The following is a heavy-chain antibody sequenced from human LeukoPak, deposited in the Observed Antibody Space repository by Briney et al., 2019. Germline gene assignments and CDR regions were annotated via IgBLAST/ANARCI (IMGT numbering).Heavy chain of an antibody. CDR3: ARVPHDYGDFPFDP. J-gene: IGHJ5*02. Sequence: SETLSLTCTVSGGSISSYYWSWIRQPPGKGLEWIGYIYYSGSTNYNPSLKSRVTISVDTSKNQFSLKLSPVTAADTAVYYCARVPHDYGDFPFDPWGQGTLVTVSS. V-gene: IGHV4-59*01. D-gene: IGHD4-17*01. CDR1: GGSISSYY. CDR2: IYYSGST.